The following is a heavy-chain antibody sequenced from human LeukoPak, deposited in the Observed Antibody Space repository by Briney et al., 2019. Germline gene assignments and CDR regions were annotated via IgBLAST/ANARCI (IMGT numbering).Heavy chain of an antibody. J-gene: IGHJ6*02. CDR3: AKAPTILTGYYYYGMDV. D-gene: IGHD3-9*01. Sequence: PRGSLRLSCAASGFTFSSYAMSWVRQAPGKGLEWVSAISGSGGSTYYADSVKGRFTISRDNSKNTLYLQMNSLRAEDTAVYYCAKAPTILTGYYYYGMDVWGQGTTVTVSS. V-gene: IGHV3-23*01. CDR1: GFTFSSYA. CDR2: ISGSGGST.